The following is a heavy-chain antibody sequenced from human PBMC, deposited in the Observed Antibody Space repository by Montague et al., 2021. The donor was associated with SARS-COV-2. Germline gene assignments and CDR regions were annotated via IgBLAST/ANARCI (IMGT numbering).Heavy chain of an antibody. J-gene: IGHJ6*02. CDR3: AREYSAPRWFGEYNRYGMDV. V-gene: IGHV3-33*08. Sequence: SLRLSCAASGFTFSSYDMHWVRLAPGKGLEWVAVIWYDGSNQYYGDSVKGRFTISRDNSKNTLYLQMNSLRAEDTAVYYCAREYSAPRWFGEYNRYGMDVWGQGTTVTVPS. CDR1: GFTFSSYD. CDR2: IWYDGSNQ. D-gene: IGHD3-10*01.